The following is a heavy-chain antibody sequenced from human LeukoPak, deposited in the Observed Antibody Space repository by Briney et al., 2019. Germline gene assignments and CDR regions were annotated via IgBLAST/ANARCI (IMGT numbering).Heavy chain of an antibody. Sequence: GGSLRLSCAASGFTFSSYWMSWVRQAPGKGLEWVANIKQDGSEKYYVDSVKGRFTISRGNAKNSLYLQMNSLRAEDTAVYYCARVQRDYDSSGYYRRYYYYMDVWGKGTTVTVSS. CDR3: ARVQRDYDSSGYYRRYYYYMDV. D-gene: IGHD3-22*01. J-gene: IGHJ6*03. V-gene: IGHV3-7*01. CDR2: IKQDGSEK. CDR1: GFTFSSYW.